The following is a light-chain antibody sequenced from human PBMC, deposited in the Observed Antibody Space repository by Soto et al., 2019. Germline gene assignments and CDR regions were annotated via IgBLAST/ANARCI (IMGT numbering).Light chain of an antibody. CDR2: NND. Sequence: QSVLTQAPSASGTPGQRVTISCSGSSSNIGSNTVSWYQQVPGTAPKLLIYNNDQRPSGVPDRFSGSKSGTSASLAIGWLQSEDEADYYCTAWDDSLNGWVFGGGTKLTVL. V-gene: IGLV1-44*01. CDR1: SSNIGSNT. J-gene: IGLJ3*02. CDR3: TAWDDSLNGWV.